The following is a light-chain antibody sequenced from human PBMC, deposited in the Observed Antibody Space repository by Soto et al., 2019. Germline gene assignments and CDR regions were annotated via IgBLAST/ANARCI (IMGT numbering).Light chain of an antibody. J-gene: IGKJ1*01. Sequence: DIQTTQSPSTLSASIGDRVTITCRTSQSVDSWLAWYQQKPGKAPKLLIYKASSLQTGVPSRFSGSGSGTEFTLTISSLQPDDFATYYCQHYNDYSRMFGQGTKVEIK. CDR3: QHYNDYSRM. V-gene: IGKV1-5*03. CDR1: QSVDSW. CDR2: KAS.